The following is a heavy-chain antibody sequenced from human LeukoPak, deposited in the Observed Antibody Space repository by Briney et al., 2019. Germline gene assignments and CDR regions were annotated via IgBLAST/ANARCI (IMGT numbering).Heavy chain of an antibody. CDR2: IRYDGSNK. CDR3: AKDRRGTVVRGPIMQTRDYYFEY. D-gene: IGHD3-10*01. J-gene: IGHJ4*02. Sequence: GGSLRLSCAASGFTFSSYGMHWVRQAPGKGLEWVAFIRYDGSNKYYADSVKGRFTISRDNSKNTLYLQMNSLRAEDTAVYYCAKDRRGTVVRGPIMQTRDYYFEYWGQGTPVTVSS. CDR1: GFTFSSYG. V-gene: IGHV3-30*02.